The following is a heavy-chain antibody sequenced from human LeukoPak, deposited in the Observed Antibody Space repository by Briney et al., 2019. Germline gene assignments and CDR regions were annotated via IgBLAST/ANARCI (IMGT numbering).Heavy chain of an antibody. D-gene: IGHD6-19*01. V-gene: IGHV4-34*01. CDR1: GGSFSGYY. J-gene: IGHJ6*03. CDR2: INHSGST. CDR3: ARGRFKWLVPRSYYVDV. Sequence: SETLSLTCAVYGGSFSGYYWSWIRQPPGKGLEWIGEINHSGSTNYNPSLKSRVTISVDTSKNQFSLKLSSVTAADTAVYYYARGRFKWLVPRSYYVDVWGKGTTVTVSS.